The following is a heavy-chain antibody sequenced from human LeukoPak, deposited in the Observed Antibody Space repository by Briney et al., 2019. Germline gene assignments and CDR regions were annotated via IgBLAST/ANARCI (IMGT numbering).Heavy chain of an antibody. D-gene: IGHD3-22*01. CDR2: MYYGGDT. CDR3: ARQSYYYNSSGSYHYFDY. J-gene: IGHJ4*02. V-gene: IGHV4-39*01. Sequence: PSETLSLTCTVSGGSISSNVYYWGWIRQPPGQGLEWIGSMYYGGDTYYNPSLKSRVTISVDTSKNQFSLELSSVTAADTALYYCARQSYYYNSSGSYHYFDYWGQGTLVTVSS. CDR1: GGSISSNVYY.